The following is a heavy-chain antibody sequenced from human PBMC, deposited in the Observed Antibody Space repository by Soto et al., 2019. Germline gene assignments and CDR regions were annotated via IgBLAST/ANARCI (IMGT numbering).Heavy chain of an antibody. CDR2: ISYSGST. D-gene: IGHD2-8*01. V-gene: IGHV4-28*01. Sequence: QVHLQESGPGLVKPSDTLSLTCAVSGYSISSSNWWGWIRQPPGKGLEWIGYISYSGSTYYNPSLKSRVTMSVGTSKNQFSLNLSSVTAVDTAVYYCAKADGAYLPDYWGQGTLVTVSS. CDR3: AKADGAYLPDY. J-gene: IGHJ4*02. CDR1: GYSISSSNW.